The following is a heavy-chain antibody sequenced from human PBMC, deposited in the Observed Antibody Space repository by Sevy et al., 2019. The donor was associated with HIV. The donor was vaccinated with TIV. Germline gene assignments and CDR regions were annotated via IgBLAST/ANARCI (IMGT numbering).Heavy chain of an antibody. V-gene: IGHV3-7*01. Sequence: GGSLRLSCAASGFTISTYWMSWVRQAPGKGLEWVANIKQDGSERYYVDSVKGRFTISRDNAKNSLYLQMNSLRAEDTAVYYCARYYYDSSGYYLFDYWGQGTLVTVSS. CDR3: ARYYYDSSGYYLFDY. J-gene: IGHJ4*02. CDR1: GFTISTYW. CDR2: IKQDGSER. D-gene: IGHD3-22*01.